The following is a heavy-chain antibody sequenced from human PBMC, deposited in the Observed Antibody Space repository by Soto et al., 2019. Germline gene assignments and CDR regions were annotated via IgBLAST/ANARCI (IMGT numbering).Heavy chain of an antibody. V-gene: IGHV3-23*01. Sequence: EVQLLESGGGLVQPGGSLRLSCAAPGFTFSNYALNRVRQAPEKGLEWVSVISGSGGSTYYADSVKGRFTISRDNSKNTLYLQMNSLRGEDTAVYYCARRSSGWYFDYWGQGTLVTVSS. J-gene: IGHJ4*02. CDR2: ISGSGGST. CDR1: GFTFSNYA. CDR3: ARRSSGWYFDY. D-gene: IGHD6-19*01.